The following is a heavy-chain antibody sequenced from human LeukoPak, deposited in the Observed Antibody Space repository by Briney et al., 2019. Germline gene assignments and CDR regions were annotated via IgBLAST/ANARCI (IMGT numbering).Heavy chain of an antibody. D-gene: IGHD3-22*01. CDR1: GGSFSGYY. CDR3: ARAPLYYYDSSGYYFDY. CDR2: INHSGST. V-gene: IGHV4-34*01. Sequence: SETLSLTCAVYGGSFSGYYWSWIRQPPGKGLEWIGEINHSGSTNYNPSLKSRVTISVDTSKNQFSLKLSSVTAEDTAVYYCARAPLYYYDSSGYYFDYWGQGTLVTVSS. J-gene: IGHJ4*02.